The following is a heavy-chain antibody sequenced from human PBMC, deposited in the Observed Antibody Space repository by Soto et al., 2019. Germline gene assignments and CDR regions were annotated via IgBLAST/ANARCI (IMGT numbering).Heavy chain of an antibody. J-gene: IGHJ6*02. CDR3: ARGPLAGYYDYVWGSYRPSYGMDV. CDR1: GGSFSGYY. V-gene: IGHV4-34*01. D-gene: IGHD3-16*02. CDR2: INHSGST. Sequence: SETLSLTCADYGGSFSGYYWSWIRQPPGKGLEWIGEINHSGSTNYNPSLKSRVTISVDTSKNQFSLKLSSVTAADTAVYYCARGPLAGYYDYVWGSYRPSYGMDVWGQGTTVTVSS.